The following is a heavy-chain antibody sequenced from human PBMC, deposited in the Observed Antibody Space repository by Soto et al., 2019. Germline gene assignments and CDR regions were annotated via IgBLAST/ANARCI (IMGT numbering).Heavy chain of an antibody. Sequence: EVQMLESGGGLVQPGGSLRLSCAASGFTFSNSAMTWVRQAPGKGLEWVSTISGSGGSTYYADSVKGRFTISRDTSKHSLYLQMNSVRGEDTAVYYCAKDPARGYGGNVGGYFDYWAQGTLVTVSS. V-gene: IGHV3-23*01. CDR3: AKDPARGYGGNVGGYFDY. CDR1: GFTFSNSA. D-gene: IGHD5-12*01. J-gene: IGHJ4*02. CDR2: ISGSGGST.